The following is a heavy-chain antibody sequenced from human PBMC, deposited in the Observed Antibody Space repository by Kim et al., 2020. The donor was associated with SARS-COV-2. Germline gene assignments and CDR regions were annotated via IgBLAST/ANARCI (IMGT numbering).Heavy chain of an antibody. D-gene: IGHD6-19*01. V-gene: IGHV4-31*02. CDR3: ARVLRSIAVAGTFDY. J-gene: IGHJ4*02. Sequence: PSLKSRVTISVDTSKNQFSLKLSSVTAADTAVYYCARVLRSIAVAGTFDYWGQGTLVTVSS.